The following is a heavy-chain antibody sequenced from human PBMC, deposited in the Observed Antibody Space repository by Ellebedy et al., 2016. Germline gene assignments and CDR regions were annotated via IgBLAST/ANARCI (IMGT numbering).Heavy chain of an antibody. CDR1: GYTFTSYD. J-gene: IGHJ6*03. CDR2: MNPNSGNT. D-gene: IGHD3-22*01. V-gene: IGHV1-8*01. Sequence: ASVKVSCXASGYTFTSYDINWVRQATGQGLEWMGWMNPNSGNTGYAQKFQGRVTMTRNTSISTAYMELSSLRSEDTAVYYCARVFYYDSSGYIWGRGINYYYYYMDVWGKGTTVTVSS. CDR3: ARVFYYDSSGYIWGRGINYYYYYMDV.